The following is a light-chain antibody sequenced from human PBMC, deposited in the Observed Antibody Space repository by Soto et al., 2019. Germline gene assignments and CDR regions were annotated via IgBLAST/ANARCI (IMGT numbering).Light chain of an antibody. CDR2: EVS. V-gene: IGLV2-14*01. CDR3: SSYTSSSTVV. J-gene: IGLJ2*01. CDR1: SSDVGGYNY. Sequence: QSALTRPASVSGSPGQSITISCTGTSSDVGGYNYVSWYQQHPGKAPKLMIYEVSNRPSGVSNGFSGSKSGNTASLTISGLQAEDEADYYCSSYTSSSTVVFGGGTKLTVL.